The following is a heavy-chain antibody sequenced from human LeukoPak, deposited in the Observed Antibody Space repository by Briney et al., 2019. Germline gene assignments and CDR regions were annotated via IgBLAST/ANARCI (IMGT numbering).Heavy chain of an antibody. V-gene: IGHV3-21*01. Sequence: GGSLRLSCAASGFTFRNYYIIWVRQAPGKGLECISSISTSSSQKNYADSVKGRFSISRDNANNSLFLQLNSLRGDNTALYYCARVGLLVNGAFDIWGQGTMVTVSS. CDR2: ISTSSSQK. CDR1: GFTFRNYY. CDR3: ARVGLLVNGAFDI. D-gene: IGHD2-8*01. J-gene: IGHJ3*02.